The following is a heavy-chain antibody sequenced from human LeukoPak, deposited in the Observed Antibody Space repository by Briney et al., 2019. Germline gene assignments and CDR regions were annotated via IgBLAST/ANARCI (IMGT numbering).Heavy chain of an antibody. CDR1: GYTFTSYG. CDR2: ISAYNGNT. CDR3: ARDLGAPDEGYFQH. Sequence: ASVKVSCKASGYTFTSYGISWVRQAPGQGLEWMGWISAYNGNTNYAQKLQGRVTMTTDTSTSTAYMELRSLRSDDTAVYYCARDLGAPDEGYFQHWGQGTLVTVSS. D-gene: IGHD1-26*01. V-gene: IGHV1-18*01. J-gene: IGHJ1*01.